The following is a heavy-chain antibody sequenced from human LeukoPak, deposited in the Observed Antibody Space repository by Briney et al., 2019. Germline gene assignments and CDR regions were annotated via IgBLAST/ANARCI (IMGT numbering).Heavy chain of an antibody. V-gene: IGHV3-23*01. CDR1: GFTFSTYA. D-gene: IGHD4-17*01. CDR3: AKRDYGDGSRYYFAY. Sequence: LTGGSLRLSCAASGFTFSTYAVNWVRQAPGKGLEWVSTISGSGDSTYYADSVKGRFTISRDNSKDTLYLQMNSLRAEDTAVYYCAKRDYGDGSRYYFAYWGQGTLVTVSS. CDR2: ISGSGDST. J-gene: IGHJ4*02.